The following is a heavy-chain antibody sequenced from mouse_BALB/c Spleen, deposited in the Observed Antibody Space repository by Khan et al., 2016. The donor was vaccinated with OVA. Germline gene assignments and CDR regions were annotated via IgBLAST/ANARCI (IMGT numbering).Heavy chain of an antibody. D-gene: IGHD2-12*01. Sequence: EVQLQESGPSLVKPSQTLSLTCSVTGDSITSGYWNWIRKFPGNKLEYMGYIIYTGYTYYNPSLKSRISITRHTSKNLYYLQLSSVTDEDTATYYCARSTYRYAFVYWGQGTLVTVSA. CDR2: IIYTGYT. V-gene: IGHV3-8*02. CDR1: GDSITSGY. CDR3: ARSTYRYAFVY. J-gene: IGHJ3*01.